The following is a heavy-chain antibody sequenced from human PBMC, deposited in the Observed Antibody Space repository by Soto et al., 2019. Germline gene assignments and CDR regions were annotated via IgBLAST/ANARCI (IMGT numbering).Heavy chain of an antibody. V-gene: IGHV3-9*01. CDR1: GFTFDDYA. CDR3: ARARSGSYSTMYYFDY. D-gene: IGHD3-10*01. Sequence: GGSLRLSCAASGFTFDDYAMHWVRQAPGKGLEWVSGISWNSGSIGYADSVKGRFTISRDNAKNSLYLQMNSLRAEDTALYYCARARSGSYSTMYYFDYWGQGTLVTVSS. CDR2: ISWNSGSI. J-gene: IGHJ4*02.